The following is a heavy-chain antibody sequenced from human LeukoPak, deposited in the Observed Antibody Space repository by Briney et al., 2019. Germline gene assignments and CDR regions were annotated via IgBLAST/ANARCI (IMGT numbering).Heavy chain of an antibody. CDR3: AREFSIAGGCDY. D-gene: IGHD6-13*01. CDR1: GFTFSSYS. V-gene: IGHV3-21*01. J-gene: IGHJ4*02. Sequence: PGGSLRLSCAASGFTFSSYSMNWVRQAPGKGLEWVSSISSSSSYIYYADSVKGRFTISRDSAKNSLYLQMNSLRAEDTAVYYCAREFSIAGGCDYWGQGTLVTVSS. CDR2: ISSSSSYI.